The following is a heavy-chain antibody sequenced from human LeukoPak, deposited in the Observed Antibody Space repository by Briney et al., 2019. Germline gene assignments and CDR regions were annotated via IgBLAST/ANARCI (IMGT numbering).Heavy chain of an antibody. J-gene: IGHJ4*02. CDR1: GGSISSYY. CDR3: ARSYDPFDY. D-gene: IGHD1-26*01. Sequence: SETLSLTCTVSGGSISSYYWSWIRQPPGKGLEWIGYIYYSGSTNYNPSLKSRVTISVDTSKNQFSLKLSSVTAADTAVYYCARSYDPFDYWGQGTLVTVSS. CDR2: IYYSGST. V-gene: IGHV4-59*01.